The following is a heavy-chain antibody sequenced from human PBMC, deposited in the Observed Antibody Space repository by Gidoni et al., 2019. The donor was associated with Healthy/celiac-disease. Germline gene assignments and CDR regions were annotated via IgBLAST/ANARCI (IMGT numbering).Heavy chain of an antibody. CDR2: IDHSGST. CDR3: ARGDCSGGSCYWYFDL. J-gene: IGHJ2*01. D-gene: IGHD2-15*01. Sequence: QVQLQESGPGLVKPSETLSLTCAVSGYSISSGYYWGWIRQPPGKGLEWIGSIDHSGSTYYHPSLKSRVTISVDTSKNQFSLKLSSVTAADTAVYYCARGDCSGGSCYWYFDLWGRGTLVTVSS. V-gene: IGHV4-38-2*01. CDR1: GYSISSGYY.